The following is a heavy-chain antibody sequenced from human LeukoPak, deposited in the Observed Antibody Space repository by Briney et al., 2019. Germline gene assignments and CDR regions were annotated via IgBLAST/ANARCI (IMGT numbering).Heavy chain of an antibody. CDR2: ISAYNGNT. Sequence: GASVKVSCKASGYTFTSYGISRVRQAPGQGLEWMGWISAYNGNTNYAQKRQGRITMTTDTSTSTAYMGLRSLRSDDTAVYYCARKVGYCSGGSCYSGDYYYGMDVWGQGTTVTVSS. D-gene: IGHD2-15*01. CDR1: GYTFTSYG. CDR3: ARKVGYCSGGSCYSGDYYYGMDV. J-gene: IGHJ6*02. V-gene: IGHV1-18*01.